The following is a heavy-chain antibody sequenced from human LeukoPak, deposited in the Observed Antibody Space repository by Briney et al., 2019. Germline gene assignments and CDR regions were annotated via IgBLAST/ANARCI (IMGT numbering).Heavy chain of an antibody. CDR3: ARDQSRHTMIVV. D-gene: IGHD3-22*01. Sequence: ASVKVSCKASGYTFTGYYMHWVRQAPGQGLEWMGWINPNSGGTNYAQKFQGRVTMTRDTSISTAYMELSRLRFDDTAVYYCARDQSRHTMIVVWGQGTLVTVSS. J-gene: IGHJ1*01. CDR1: GYTFTGYY. V-gene: IGHV1-2*02. CDR2: INPNSGGT.